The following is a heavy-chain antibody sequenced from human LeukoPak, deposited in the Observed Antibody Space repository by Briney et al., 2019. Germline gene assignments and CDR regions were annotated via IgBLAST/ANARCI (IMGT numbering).Heavy chain of an antibody. CDR3: ARPEYGDYVTPDAFDI. Sequence: GRSLRLSCAASGFTFSSFGMHWVRHAPGKGLEWVAVISYDASNKDYADSVKGRFTISRDNSKNTLYLQMNSLRAEDTAVYYCARPEYGDYVTPDAFDIWGQGTMVTVSS. CDR1: GFTFSSFG. J-gene: IGHJ3*02. D-gene: IGHD4-17*01. V-gene: IGHV3-30*03. CDR2: ISYDASNK.